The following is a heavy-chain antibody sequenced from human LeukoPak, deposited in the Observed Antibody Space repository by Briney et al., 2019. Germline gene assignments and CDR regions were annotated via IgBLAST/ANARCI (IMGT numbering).Heavy chain of an antibody. CDR3: AKGSNNWNSAHFEY. CDR2: ISGGSGST. CDR1: GFTFGSFA. Sequence: GGSLRLSCAASGFTFGSFAMNWVRQAPGKGLEWVSSISGGSGSTSYADSVRGRFTISRDNSKNTLFLQMSSLRAEDTAVYYCAKGSNNWNSAHFEYWGQGTLVTVSS. D-gene: IGHD1-7*01. J-gene: IGHJ4*02. V-gene: IGHV3-23*01.